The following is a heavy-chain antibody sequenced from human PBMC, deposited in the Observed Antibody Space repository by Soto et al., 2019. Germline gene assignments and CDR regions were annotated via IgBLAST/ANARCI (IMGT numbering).Heavy chain of an antibody. CDR3: ARDRTYGMDV. CDR1: GGSISSYY. CDR2: IYYSGST. Sequence: SETLSLTCTVSGGSISSYYWSWIRQPPGKGLEWIGYIYYSGSTNYNPSLKSRVTISVDTSKNQFSLKLSSVTAADTAVYYCARDRTYGMDVWGQGTTVTVSS. J-gene: IGHJ6*02. V-gene: IGHV4-59*01.